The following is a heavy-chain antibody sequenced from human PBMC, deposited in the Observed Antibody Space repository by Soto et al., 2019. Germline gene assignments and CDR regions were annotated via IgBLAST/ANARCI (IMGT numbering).Heavy chain of an antibody. CDR2: ISIGGNT. CDR1: GFTVSSNY. J-gene: IGHJ4*02. V-gene: IGHV3-53*01. CDR3: AAXGGGSYSTFDS. D-gene: IGHD2-15*01. Sequence: EVQLVESGGGLIQPGGSLRLSCAVSGFTVSSNYMTWVRQAPGKGLEWVSLISIGGNTYYADSVKGRFTISRDNSKNTLYLQMNSLRAEDTAVYYCAAXGGGSYSTFDSWGQGTLVTVSS.